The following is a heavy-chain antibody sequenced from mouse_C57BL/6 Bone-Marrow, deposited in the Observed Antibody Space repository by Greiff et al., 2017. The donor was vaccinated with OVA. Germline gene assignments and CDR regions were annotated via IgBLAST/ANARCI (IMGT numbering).Heavy chain of an antibody. CDR3: TRDYYDYGFDY. CDR2: ISSGGDYI. D-gene: IGHD2-4*01. Sequence: EVMLVESGEGLVKPGGSLKLSCAASGFTLSSYAMSWVRQTPEKRLEWVAYISSGGDYIYYADTVKGRFTISRDNARNTLYLQMSSLKSEDTAMYYCTRDYYDYGFDYWGQGTTLTVSS. CDR1: GFTLSSYA. V-gene: IGHV5-9-1*02. J-gene: IGHJ2*01.